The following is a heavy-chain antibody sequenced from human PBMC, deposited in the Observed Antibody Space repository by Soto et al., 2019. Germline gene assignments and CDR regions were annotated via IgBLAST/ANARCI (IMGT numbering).Heavy chain of an antibody. Sequence: XTLCLPCTVTGXSLSSRSYYWGWSRQPRGKGVEWIGSIYYSGSTYNNPSLRSRVSMSIDTSKEQFSLKLKSVTAADTALYFCARQRTSVVTQAYFDVWGPGYLGTVSS. J-gene: IGHJ4*02. CDR3: ARQRTSVVTQAYFDV. V-gene: IGHV4-39*01. CDR1: GXSLSSRSYY. D-gene: IGHD2-21*02. CDR2: IYYSGST.